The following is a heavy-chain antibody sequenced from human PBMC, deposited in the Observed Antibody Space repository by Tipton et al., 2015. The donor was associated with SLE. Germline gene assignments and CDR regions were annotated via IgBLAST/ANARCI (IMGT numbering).Heavy chain of an antibody. J-gene: IGHJ5*02. D-gene: IGHD1-1*01. V-gene: IGHV4-59*01. CDR1: GGSISSYY. CDR2: IYYSGST. CDR3: ARGDPFRVGGTDWFDP. Sequence: LRLSCTVSGGSISSYYWSWIRQPPGKGLEWIGYIYYSGSTNYNPSLKSRVTISVDTSKNQFSLKLSSVTAADTAVYYCARGDPFRVGGTDWFDPWGQGTLVTVSS.